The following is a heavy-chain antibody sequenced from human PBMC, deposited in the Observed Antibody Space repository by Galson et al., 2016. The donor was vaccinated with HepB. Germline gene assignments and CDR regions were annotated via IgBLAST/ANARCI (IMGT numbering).Heavy chain of an antibody. CDR3: AEDVDFYPSGIDH. D-gene: IGHD3-10*01. V-gene: IGHV3-33*06. CDR1: GFTFRTYN. Sequence: SLRLSCAASGFTFRTYNIHWVRQAPGKGLEWVATVWYDGSNKYYADSVKGRFTISRDNSNNTVHVQMNSLRAEDTGLYYCAEDVDFYPSGIDHWGQGTLVTVSS. J-gene: IGHJ5*02. CDR2: VWYDGSNK.